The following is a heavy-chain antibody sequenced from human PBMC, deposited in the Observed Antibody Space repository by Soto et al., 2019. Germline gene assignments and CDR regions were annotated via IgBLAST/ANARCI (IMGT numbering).Heavy chain of an antibody. V-gene: IGHV1-18*01. J-gene: IGHJ6*02. CDR3: ARGKGMEENYYYHGMDV. D-gene: IGHD1-1*01. CDR2: ISAYNGNT. CDR1: GYTFTSYG. Sequence: ASVKVSCKASGYTFTSYGISWVRQAPGQGLEWMGWISAYNGNTNYAQKLQGRVTMTTDTSTSTAYMELRSLRSDDTAVYYCARGKGMEENYYYHGMDVWGQGTTVTVSS.